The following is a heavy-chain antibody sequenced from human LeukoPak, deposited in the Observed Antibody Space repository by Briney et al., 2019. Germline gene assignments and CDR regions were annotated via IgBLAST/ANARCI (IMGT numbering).Heavy chain of an antibody. CDR2: ISSTSSYI. D-gene: IGHD3-22*01. CDR3: AGYYYDSSGYVH. V-gene: IGHV3-21*01. Sequence: GGSLRLSCAASGFTFSTYSMNWVRQAPGKGLEWVSSISSTSSYIYYADSVKGRFTISRDNAKNSLYLQMNSLRAEDTAVYYCAGYYYDSSGYVHWGQGTLVTVSS. J-gene: IGHJ4*02. CDR1: GFTFSTYS.